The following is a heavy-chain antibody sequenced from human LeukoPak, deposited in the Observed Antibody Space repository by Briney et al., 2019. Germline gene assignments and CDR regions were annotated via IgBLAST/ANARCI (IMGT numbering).Heavy chain of an antibody. V-gene: IGHV4-34*01. Sequence: PSETLSFTCAVYSGSFSGYYWSWIRQPPGKGLEWIGEINHSGSTNYNPSLKSRVTISVDTSKNQFSLKLSSVTAADTAVYYCARELAESAFDIWGQGTMVTVSS. CDR3: ARELAESAFDI. CDR1: SGSFSGYY. CDR2: INHSGST. J-gene: IGHJ3*02. D-gene: IGHD5-24*01.